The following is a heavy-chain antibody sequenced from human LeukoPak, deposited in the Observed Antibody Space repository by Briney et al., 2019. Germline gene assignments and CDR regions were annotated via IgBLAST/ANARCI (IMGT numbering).Heavy chain of an antibody. D-gene: IGHD3-10*01. CDR1: GFTFSSYE. CDR2: ISSSGSAI. CDR3: ARALLWFGELFN. V-gene: IGHV3-48*03. J-gene: IGHJ4*02. Sequence: EGSLRLSCAASGFTFSSYEMNWVRQAPGKGLEWVSYISSSGSAIYYADSVKGRFTISRDNAKNSLYLQMNSLRAEDTAVYYCARALLWFGELFNWGQGTLVTVSS.